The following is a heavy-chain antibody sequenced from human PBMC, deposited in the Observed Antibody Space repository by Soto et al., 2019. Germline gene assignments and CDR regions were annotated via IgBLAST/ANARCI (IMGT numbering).Heavy chain of an antibody. D-gene: IGHD2-21*02. CDR2: IYPGDSDT. CDR3: ARTLQGVTTFPGSLEVAFDI. J-gene: IGHJ3*02. CDR1: GYSFTSYW. V-gene: IGHV5-51*01. Sequence: PGESLKISCKGSGYSFTSYWIGWVRQMPGKGLEWMGIIYPGDSDTRYSPSFQGQVTISADKSISTAYLQWSSLKASDTAMYYCARTLQGVTTFPGSLEVAFDIWGQGTMVTVS.